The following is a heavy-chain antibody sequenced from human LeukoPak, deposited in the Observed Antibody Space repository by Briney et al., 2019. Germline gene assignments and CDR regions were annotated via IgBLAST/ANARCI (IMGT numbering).Heavy chain of an antibody. CDR3: ARGAGATRKIDY. CDR2: ISSGGTYI. D-gene: IGHD1-26*01. V-gene: IGHV3-21*01. J-gene: IGHJ4*02. Sequence: GGSLRLSCAASGFTFSSYSINWVRQAPGKGLEWVSSISSGGTYIYYTDSVKGRFTISRDNARNSLFLQMNSLRAEDTAVYYCARGAGATRKIDYWGQGTLVTVSS. CDR1: GFTFSSYS.